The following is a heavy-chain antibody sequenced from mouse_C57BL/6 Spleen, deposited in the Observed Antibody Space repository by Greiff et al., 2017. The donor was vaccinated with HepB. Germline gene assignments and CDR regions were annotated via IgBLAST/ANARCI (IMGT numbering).Heavy chain of an antibody. CDR2: ISYDGSN. CDR1: GYSITSGYY. V-gene: IGHV3-6*01. Sequence: ESGPGLVKPSQSLSLTCSVTGYSITSGYYWNWIRQFPGNKLEWMGYISYDGSNNYNPSLKNRISITRDTSKNQFFLKLNSVTTEDTATYYCAREENYDYDEGFDYWGQGTTLTVSS. CDR3: AREENYDYDEGFDY. D-gene: IGHD2-4*01. J-gene: IGHJ2*01.